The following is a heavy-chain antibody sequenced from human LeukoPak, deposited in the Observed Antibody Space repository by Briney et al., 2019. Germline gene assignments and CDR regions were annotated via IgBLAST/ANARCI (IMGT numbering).Heavy chain of an antibody. J-gene: IGHJ4*02. CDR3: AKVGPRDGYREYYFDY. Sequence: GGSLRLSCAASGFTFSSYSMNWVRQAPGKGLEWVSAISGSGGSTYYADSVKGRFTISRDNSKNTLYLQMNSLRAEDTAVYYCAKVGPRDGYREYYFDYWGQGTLVTVSS. CDR1: GFTFSSYS. D-gene: IGHD5-24*01. V-gene: IGHV3-23*01. CDR2: ISGSGGST.